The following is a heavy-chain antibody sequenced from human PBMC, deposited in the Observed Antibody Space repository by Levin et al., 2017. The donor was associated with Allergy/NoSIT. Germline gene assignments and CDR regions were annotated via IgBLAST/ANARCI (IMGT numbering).Heavy chain of an antibody. J-gene: IGHJ4*02. V-gene: IGHV4-31*03. CDR3: ARQTVVTPESYFDY. Sequence: PSETLSLTCTVSGGSISSGGYYWSWIRQHPGKGLEWIGYIYYSGSTYYNPSLKSRVTISVDTSKNQFSLKLSSVTAADTAVYYCARQTVVTPESYFDYWGQGTLVTVSS. D-gene: IGHD4-23*01. CDR1: GGSISSGGYY. CDR2: IYYSGST.